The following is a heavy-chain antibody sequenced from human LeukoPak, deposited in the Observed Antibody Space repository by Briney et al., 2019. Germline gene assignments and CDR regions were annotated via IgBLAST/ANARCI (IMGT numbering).Heavy chain of an antibody. CDR1: GGSISSYY. V-gene: IGHV4-39*07. CDR2: ISYSGTT. Sequence: PSETLSLTCTVSGGSISSYYWGWVRQPPGKGLEWIGTISYSGTTYYSPSLKSRVTISLDTSKNQFSLKLSSVTAADTAIYYCARDFSSSSTVYYYYMDVWGKGTTVTVSS. D-gene: IGHD6-6*01. CDR3: ARDFSSSSTVYYYYMDV. J-gene: IGHJ6*03.